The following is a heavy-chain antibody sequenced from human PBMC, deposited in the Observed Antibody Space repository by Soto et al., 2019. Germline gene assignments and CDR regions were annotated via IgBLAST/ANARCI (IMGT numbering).Heavy chain of an antibody. Sequence: QVTLKESGPVLVKPTETLTLTCTVSGFSLGNARMSVSWICQPPGKALEWLAHIFSNDAKSYSASLKRRLTISKDTSKSQVVLTMTNMDPVDTATYYCARIRGWGWLGPNDYWGQGTLVTVSS. D-gene: IGHD3-10*01. CDR3: ARIRGWGWLGPNDY. J-gene: IGHJ4*02. CDR1: GFSLGNARMS. V-gene: IGHV2-26*01. CDR2: IFSNDAK.